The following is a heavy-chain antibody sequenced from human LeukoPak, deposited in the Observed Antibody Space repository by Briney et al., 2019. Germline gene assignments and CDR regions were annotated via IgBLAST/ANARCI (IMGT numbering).Heavy chain of an antibody. Sequence: GGSLRLSCAASGFTFSSYAMSWVRQAPGKGLEWVSGISGRGGSTYYADSVKGRFTISRDNSKNTLYLQMNSLRAEDTAVYYCAKDRGGPSSSSGLFDYWGQGTLVTVSS. D-gene: IGHD6-6*01. V-gene: IGHV3-23*01. CDR1: GFTFSSYA. J-gene: IGHJ4*02. CDR3: AKDRGGPSSSSGLFDY. CDR2: ISGRGGST.